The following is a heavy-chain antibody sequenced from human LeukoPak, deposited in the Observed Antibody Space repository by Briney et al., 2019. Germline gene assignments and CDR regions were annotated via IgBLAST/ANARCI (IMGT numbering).Heavy chain of an antibody. CDR1: GGSISSYF. V-gene: IGHV4-59*01. CDR3: ARAVGATPPSFDY. Sequence: SETLSLTCTVSGGSISSYFWSWIRQPPGKGLEWIGYIYYSGGTNYNPSLRSRGTISLDTSKNQFSLRLSSVTAADTAVYYCARAVGATPPSFDYWGQGTLVTVSS. CDR2: IYYSGGT. J-gene: IGHJ4*02. D-gene: IGHD1-26*01.